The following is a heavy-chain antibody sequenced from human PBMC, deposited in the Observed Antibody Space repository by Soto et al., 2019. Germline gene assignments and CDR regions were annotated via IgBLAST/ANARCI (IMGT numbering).Heavy chain of an antibody. CDR3: ARGVGITMIVFYYFDY. Sequence: SETLSLTCLVSGGSINSGPSYWDWIRQPPGKGLEWIGGIHSSGKMFSNPSLKSRVSMSLHTSKNQFSLKLSSVTAADTAVYYCARGVGITMIVFYYFDYWGQGTLVTVSS. CDR1: GGSINSGPSY. J-gene: IGHJ4*02. D-gene: IGHD3-22*01. CDR2: IHSSGKM. V-gene: IGHV4-39*01.